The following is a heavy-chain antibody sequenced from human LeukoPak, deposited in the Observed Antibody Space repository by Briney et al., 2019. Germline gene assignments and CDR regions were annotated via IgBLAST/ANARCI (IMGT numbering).Heavy chain of an antibody. V-gene: IGHV3-23*01. J-gene: IGHJ4*02. Sequence: GGSLILSCGGSALACGDWVRSWVPQAPGKGLEWVSTIGADDVTYYAASVKGRFTISRDNSKNTLHLLMKGLRAEDTAVYYCVTRGTTVTKYLESWGQGTLVTVSS. CDR2: IGADDVT. D-gene: IGHD1-1*01. CDR1: ALACGDWV. CDR3: VTRGTTVTKYLES.